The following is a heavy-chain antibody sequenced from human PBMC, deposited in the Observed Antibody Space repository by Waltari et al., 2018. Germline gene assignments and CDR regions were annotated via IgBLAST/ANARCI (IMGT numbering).Heavy chain of an antibody. Sequence: QVQLVQSGAEVKKPGSSVKVSCKASGGTFSSYAISWVRQAPGQGLEWMGGIIPIGGTEKYEQKFQGRGTITADKCTSTAYMELSSVRSEETAVYYCARGRGVGALEDAFDIWGQGTMVTVSS. D-gene: IGHD1-26*01. J-gene: IGHJ3*02. CDR1: GGTFSSYA. CDR3: ARGRGVGALEDAFDI. CDR2: IIPIGGTE. V-gene: IGHV1-69*14.